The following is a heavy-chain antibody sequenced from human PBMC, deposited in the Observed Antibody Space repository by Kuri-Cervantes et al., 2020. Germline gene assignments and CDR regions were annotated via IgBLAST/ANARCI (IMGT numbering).Heavy chain of an antibody. D-gene: IGHD6-19*01. Sequence: ASVKVSCKASGYPFTSYGISWVRQAPGQGLEWMGIINPSGGSTSYAQKFQGRVTMTRDTSTSTVYMELSSLRSEDTAVYYCARAANGIAVAGRGYYFDYWGQGTLVTVSS. CDR2: INPSGGST. CDR1: GYPFTSYG. J-gene: IGHJ4*02. V-gene: IGHV1-46*01. CDR3: ARAANGIAVAGRGYYFDY.